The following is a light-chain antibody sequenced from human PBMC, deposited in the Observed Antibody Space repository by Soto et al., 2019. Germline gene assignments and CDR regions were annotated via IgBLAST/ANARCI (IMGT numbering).Light chain of an antibody. CDR2: GAS. CDR3: QQRSNWPPLT. V-gene: IGKV3-11*01. J-gene: IGKJ4*01. Sequence: EIVLTQSPATLSLYPGERATLSCRASQSVGYYLAWYQQKPGQAPRLLIYGASNRATGIPARFSGSGSGTDFTLTIISLEAEDFAVYYCQQRSNWPPLTFGGGTKLEIK. CDR1: QSVGYY.